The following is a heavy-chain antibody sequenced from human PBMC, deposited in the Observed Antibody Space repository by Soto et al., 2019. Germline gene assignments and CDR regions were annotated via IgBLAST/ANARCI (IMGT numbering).Heavy chain of an antibody. J-gene: IGHJ6*02. D-gene: IGHD3-9*01. CDR1: GFTFSSYA. Sequence: PGGSLRLSCAASGFTFSSYAMSWVRQAPGKGLEWVSAISGSGGSAYYADSVKGRFTISRDNSKNTLYLQMNSLRAEDTAVYYCAKDHGILTYCPVWGQGTTVTVSS. V-gene: IGHV3-23*01. CDR2: ISGSGGSA. CDR3: AKDHGILTYCPV.